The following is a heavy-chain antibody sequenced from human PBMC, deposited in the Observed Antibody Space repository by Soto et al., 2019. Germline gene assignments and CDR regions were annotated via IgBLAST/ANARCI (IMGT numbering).Heavy chain of an antibody. CDR2: ISSSSTYI. Sequence: GVSLRLSWAASGFTLSSYSMNWVRQAPGKGLEWVSSISSSSTYIYYADSVKGRFTISRDNAKNSVYLQMNSLRAEDTAVYYCAKCYRSGSLRKYYYHVMDVWGQGTTVTVSS. CDR3: AKCYRSGSLRKYYYHVMDV. CDR1: GFTLSSYS. J-gene: IGHJ6*02. V-gene: IGHV3-21*01. D-gene: IGHD3-10*01.